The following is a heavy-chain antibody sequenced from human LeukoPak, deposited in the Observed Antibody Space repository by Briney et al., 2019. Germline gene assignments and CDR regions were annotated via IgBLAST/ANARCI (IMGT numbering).Heavy chain of an antibody. Sequence: GGSLRLSCAASGFTFDDYAMHWVRQAPGKGLEWVSGISWNGGSIGYADSVKGRFTISRDNAKNSLYLQMNSLRAEDTALYYCAKDIWGSYPGYYFDYWGQGTLVTVSS. D-gene: IGHD3-16*02. CDR1: GFTFDDYA. V-gene: IGHV3-9*01. CDR2: ISWNGGSI. J-gene: IGHJ4*02. CDR3: AKDIWGSYPGYYFDY.